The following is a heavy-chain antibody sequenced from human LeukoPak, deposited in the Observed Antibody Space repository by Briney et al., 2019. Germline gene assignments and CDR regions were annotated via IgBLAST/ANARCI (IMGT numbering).Heavy chain of an antibody. CDR1: GFTLSDYW. J-gene: IGHJ6*02. V-gene: IGHV3-7*01. CDR2: IRHDGSEK. Sequence: PGGSLRLSCVASGFTLSDYWMTWVRQAPGKGLEWVANIRHDGSEKYYVDSVKGRFTVSRDNAKNSLYLQLSSLRAEDTAVYYCAGDAAPADTTYYYYGLDVWGHGTTVTVSS. CDR3: AGDAAPADTTYYYYGLDV. D-gene: IGHD6-13*01.